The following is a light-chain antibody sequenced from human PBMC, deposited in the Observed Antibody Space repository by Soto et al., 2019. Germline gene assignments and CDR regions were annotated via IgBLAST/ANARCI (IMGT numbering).Light chain of an antibody. CDR3: SAYTSSSTLV. V-gene: IGLV2-14*01. CDR1: SSDVGGYNY. J-gene: IGLJ1*01. Sequence: QSVLTQPASVSGSPGQSITISCTGTSSDVGGYNYVSWYQQHPGKAPKLMIYEVRNRPSGVSNRFSGSKSGNTASLTISGLQAEDEADYSCSAYTSSSTLVFGTGTKVTVL. CDR2: EVR.